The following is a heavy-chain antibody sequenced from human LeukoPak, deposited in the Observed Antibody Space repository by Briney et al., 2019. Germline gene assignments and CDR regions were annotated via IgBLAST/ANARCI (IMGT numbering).Heavy chain of an antibody. CDR1: GFTFSDYY. CDR2: ISGSGGST. D-gene: IGHD6-6*01. CDR3: AKDLGSSSGRSY. J-gene: IGHJ4*02. V-gene: IGHV3-23*01. Sequence: GGSLRLSCAASGFTFSDYYMSWIRQAPGKGLEWVSAISGSGGSTYYADSVKGRFTISRDNSKNTLYLQMNSLRAEDTAVYYCAKDLGSSSGRSYWGQGTLVTVSS.